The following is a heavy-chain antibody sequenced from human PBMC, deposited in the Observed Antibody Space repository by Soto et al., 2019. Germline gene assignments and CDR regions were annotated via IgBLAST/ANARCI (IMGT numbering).Heavy chain of an antibody. CDR2: IIPIFGTA. Sequence: ASVKVSCKASGGTFSSYAISWVRQAPGQGLEWIGEIIPIFGTANYAQKFKGRVTITADESTSTDYMELSSLRSEDTAVYYCARGVGVYDFWSGYYDRDGMDVWGQGTTVTVSS. CDR1: GGTFSSYA. D-gene: IGHD3-3*01. CDR3: ARGVGVYDFWSGYYDRDGMDV. V-gene: IGHV1-69*13. J-gene: IGHJ6*02.